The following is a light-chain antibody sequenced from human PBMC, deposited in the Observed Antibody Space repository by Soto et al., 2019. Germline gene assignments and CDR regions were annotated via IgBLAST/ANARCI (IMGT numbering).Light chain of an antibody. V-gene: IGKV3-20*01. Sequence: EFVLTQSPGSLSLSPGERATLSCRASQSVMSNYLSWYQQKPGQPPRLLIYGASSRATGIPDRFSGSGSGTDFTLTISRLEPEDFAVYYCQQFGASLTWTFGQGTKVDI. CDR1: QSVMSNY. J-gene: IGKJ1*01. CDR2: GAS. CDR3: QQFGASLTWT.